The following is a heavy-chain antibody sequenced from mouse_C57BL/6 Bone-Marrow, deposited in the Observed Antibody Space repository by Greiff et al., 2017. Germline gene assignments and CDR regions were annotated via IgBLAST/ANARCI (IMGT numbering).Heavy chain of an antibody. CDR2: IHPNSGST. CDR3: ARDGYYKDY. V-gene: IGHV1-64*01. CDR1: GYTFTSYW. D-gene: IGHD2-3*01. J-gene: IGHJ2*01. Sequence: QVQLQQPGAELVKPGASVKLSCKASGYTFTSYWMHWVQQSPGQGLEWIGMIHPNSGSTNYNEKFKSKATLTVDKSSSTAYMQLSSLTSEDSAVYYCARDGYYKDYWGQGTTLTVSS.